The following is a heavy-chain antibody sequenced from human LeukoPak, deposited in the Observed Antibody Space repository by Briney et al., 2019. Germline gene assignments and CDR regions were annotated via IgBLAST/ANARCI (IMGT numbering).Heavy chain of an antibody. Sequence: PSETLSLTCTVSGGSVSSGNYYWSWIRQPPGKGLEWIGYIYYSGSTNYNPSLKSRVTISVDTSKNQFSLKLSSVTAADTAVYYCARSEWFGELVYYFDYWGQGTLVTVSS. J-gene: IGHJ4*02. CDR2: IYYSGST. CDR3: ARSEWFGELVYYFDY. CDR1: GGSVSSGNYY. V-gene: IGHV4-61*01. D-gene: IGHD3-10*01.